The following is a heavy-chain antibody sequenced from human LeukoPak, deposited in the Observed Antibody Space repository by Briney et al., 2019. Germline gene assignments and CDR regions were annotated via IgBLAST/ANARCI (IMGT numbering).Heavy chain of an antibody. D-gene: IGHD1-26*01. CDR3: AGGGEWELLMGGFDY. J-gene: IGHJ4*02. V-gene: IGHV4-4*07. CDR2: IYTSGST. Sequence: PSETLSLTCTVSGGSISSYYWSWIRQPAGKGLEWIGRIYTSGSTNYNPSLKSRVTMSVDTSKNQFSLKLSSVTAADTAVYYCAGGGEWELLMGGFDYWGQGTLVTVSS. CDR1: GGSISSYY.